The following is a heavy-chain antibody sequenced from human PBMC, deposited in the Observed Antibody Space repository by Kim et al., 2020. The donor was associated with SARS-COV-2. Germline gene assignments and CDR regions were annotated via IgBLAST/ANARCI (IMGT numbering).Heavy chain of an antibody. D-gene: IGHD6-19*01. V-gene: IGHV1-2*02. J-gene: IGHJ3*02. CDR1: GYTFTGYY. CDR3: ARDRSSGWYLPPDAFDI. Sequence: ASVKVSCKASGYTFTGYYMHWVRQAPGQGLEWMGWINPNSGGTNYAQKFQGRVTMTRDTSISTAYMELSRLRSDDTAVYYCARDRSSGWYLPPDAFDIWGQGTMVTVSS. CDR2: INPNSGGT.